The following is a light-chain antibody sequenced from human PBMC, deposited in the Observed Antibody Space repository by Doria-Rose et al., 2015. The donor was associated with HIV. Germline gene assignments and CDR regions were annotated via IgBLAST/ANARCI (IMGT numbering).Light chain of an antibody. CDR1: QSFSSTY. Sequence: TQSPGTLSLSPGERATPSCRASQSFSSTYLAWYQQKPGQAPSLLIYDGSTRATGIPDRFSASGSGTDFTRTINRLEPEDFALYYCHQYGTSWTFGQGTKVEI. J-gene: IGKJ1*01. V-gene: IGKV3-20*01. CDR2: DGS. CDR3: HQYGTSWT.